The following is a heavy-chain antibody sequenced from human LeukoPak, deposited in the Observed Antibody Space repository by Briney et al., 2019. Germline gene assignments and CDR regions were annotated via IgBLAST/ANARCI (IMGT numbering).Heavy chain of an antibody. D-gene: IGHD3-22*01. J-gene: IGHJ4*02. CDR3: ARDPRGYDSSGYEADY. CDR1: GGTFSSYA. Sequence: GASVKVSCKASGGTFSSYAISWVRQAPGQGLEWVGRIIPILGIANYAQKFQGRVTITADKSTSTAYMELSSLRSEDTAVYYCARDPRGYDSSGYEADYWGQGTLVTVSS. CDR2: IIPILGIA. V-gene: IGHV1-69*04.